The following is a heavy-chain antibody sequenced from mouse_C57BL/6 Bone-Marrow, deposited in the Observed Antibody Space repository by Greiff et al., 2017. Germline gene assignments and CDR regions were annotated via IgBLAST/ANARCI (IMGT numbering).Heavy chain of an antibody. Sequence: VQLQQSGPELVKPGASVKISCKASGYAFSISWLNWVKQRPGQGLAWIGRIYPGDGDTNSTGKFKGKATLTADTSSSTAYMQLSSLTSEDSAVYFCAINCYYAMDYGGQGTSVTVSS. V-gene: IGHV1-82*01. CDR1: GYAFSISW. D-gene: IGHD4-1*01. CDR2: IYPGDGDT. J-gene: IGHJ4*01. CDR3: AINCYYAMDY.